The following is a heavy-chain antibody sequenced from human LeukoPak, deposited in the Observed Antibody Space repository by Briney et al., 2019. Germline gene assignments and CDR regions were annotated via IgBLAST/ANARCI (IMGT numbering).Heavy chain of an antibody. D-gene: IGHD3-10*01. J-gene: IGHJ4*02. CDR3: AMAPFDY. CDR2: ISSSSIYI. CDR1: GFTFSSYS. V-gene: IGHV3-21*04. Sequence: GGSLRLSCAASGFTFSSYSMNWVRQAPGKGLEWVSYISSSSIYIYYADSVKGRFTISRDNSKNTLYLQMNSLRAEDTAVYYCAMAPFDYWGQGTLVTVSS.